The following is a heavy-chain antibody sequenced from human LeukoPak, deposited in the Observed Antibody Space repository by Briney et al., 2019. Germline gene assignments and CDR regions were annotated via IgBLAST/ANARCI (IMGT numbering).Heavy chain of an antibody. J-gene: IGHJ4*02. Sequence: GGSLRLSCTASGFTFSNNAMSWVRQAPGKGLEWVSAISGSGGSTYYADSVKGRFTISRDNSKNTLYLQMNSLRAEDTAVYYCAKDPLLKGVGYYFDYWGQGTLVTVSS. CDR2: ISGSGGST. D-gene: IGHD3-3*01. V-gene: IGHV3-23*01. CDR3: AKDPLLKGVGYYFDY. CDR1: GFTFSNNA.